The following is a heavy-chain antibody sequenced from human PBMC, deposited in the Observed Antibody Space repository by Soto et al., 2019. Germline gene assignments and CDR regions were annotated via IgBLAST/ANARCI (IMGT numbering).Heavy chain of an antibody. J-gene: IGHJ4*02. Sequence: PGGSLRLSCAASGFTFSSHWMHWIRQAPGKGLVWVSRIESDGSSTNYADSVKGRFTVSRDNAKNTLYLQMNSLRAEDTAVYYCARDRADPIGDYHPLFDSWGLGTLVTVSS. CDR2: IESDGSST. CDR3: ARDRADPIGDYHPLFDS. D-gene: IGHD2-21*01. CDR1: GFTFSSHW. V-gene: IGHV3-74*01.